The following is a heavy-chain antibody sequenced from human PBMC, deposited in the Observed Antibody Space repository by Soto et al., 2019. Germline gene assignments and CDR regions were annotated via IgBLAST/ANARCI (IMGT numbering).Heavy chain of an antibody. D-gene: IGHD3-3*01. CDR2: ISAYNGNT. Sequence: ASVKVSCKASGYTFTSYGISWVRQAPGQGLEWMGWISAYNGNTNYAQKLQGRVTMTTDTSTSTAYMELRSLRSDDTAVYYCARRVDFWSRPGYDFWGQGTLVTVAS. CDR1: GYTFTSYG. CDR3: ARRVDFWSRPGYDF. J-gene: IGHJ4*02. V-gene: IGHV1-18*01.